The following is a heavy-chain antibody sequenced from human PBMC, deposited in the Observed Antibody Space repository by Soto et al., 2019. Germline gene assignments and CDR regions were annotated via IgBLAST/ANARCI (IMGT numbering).Heavy chain of an antibody. J-gene: IGHJ4*02. Sequence: EMQLVESGGGVVQPGGSLRLSCAASGFTFGSYWMHWVRQAPGKGLVWVSHINSDGSSTTYADSVKGRFTISRDNAKNTMYLQMNTLRAEDTAVYYCARGGYSGYHLDYWGQGTLVTVSS. V-gene: IGHV3-74*01. CDR1: GFTFGSYW. CDR3: ARGGYSGYHLDY. D-gene: IGHD5-12*01. CDR2: INSDGSST.